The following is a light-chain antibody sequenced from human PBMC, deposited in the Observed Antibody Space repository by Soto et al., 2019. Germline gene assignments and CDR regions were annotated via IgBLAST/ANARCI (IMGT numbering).Light chain of an antibody. Sequence: EIVMPQSQATLSFSPVERAPLSCRASQSVSSNLAWYQQKPGQAPRLLIYGASTRATGIPARFSGSGSGTEFTLTISRLEPQDYEMYYRKQYLISVTCGQGTRLEIK. V-gene: IGKV3-15*01. CDR2: GAS. CDR3: KQYLISVT. J-gene: IGKJ5*01. CDR1: QSVSSN.